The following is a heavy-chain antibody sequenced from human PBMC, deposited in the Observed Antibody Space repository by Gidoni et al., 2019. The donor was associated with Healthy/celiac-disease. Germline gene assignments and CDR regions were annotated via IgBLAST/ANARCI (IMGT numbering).Heavy chain of an antibody. Sequence: QVQLQQWGAGLLKPSETLSLTCAVYGGSFSGYYWSWIRQPPGKGLEWIGEINHSGSTNYNPSLKSRVTISVDTSKNQFSLKLSSVTAADTAVYYCARGVPIAAAGYYYGMDVWGQGTTVTVSS. J-gene: IGHJ6*02. CDR3: ARGVPIAAAGYYYGMDV. CDR2: INHSGST. D-gene: IGHD6-13*01. V-gene: IGHV4-34*01. CDR1: GGSFSGYY.